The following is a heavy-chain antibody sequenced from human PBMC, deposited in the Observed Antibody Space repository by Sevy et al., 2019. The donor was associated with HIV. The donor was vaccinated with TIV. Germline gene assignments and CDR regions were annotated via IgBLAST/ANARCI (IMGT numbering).Heavy chain of an antibody. CDR2: ISSSGSTI. J-gene: IGHJ5*02. Sequence: GGSLRLSCAASGFTLSDYYMTWIRQAPGKGLEWLSCISSSGSTISYADSVKGRFTISRANAKNSLYLQMNSMRAEATDVYYCARARGYSGYDWGNLFDPWGQGTLVTVSS. D-gene: IGHD5-12*01. CDR3: ARARGYSGYDWGNLFDP. CDR1: GFTLSDYY. V-gene: IGHV3-11*04.